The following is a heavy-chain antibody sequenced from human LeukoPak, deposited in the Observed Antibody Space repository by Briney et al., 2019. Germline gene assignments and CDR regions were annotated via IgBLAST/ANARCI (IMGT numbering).Heavy chain of an antibody. V-gene: IGHV3-7*05. Sequence: GGSLRLSCAASGFTFRIFWMSWVRQAPGKGLEWVANIEQDGNEKYYVDSVKGRFTISRDNAKNSLYLQMNSLRAEDTAVYYCARDGGYCANGVCHYFECLGQGTLVTVSS. CDR1: GFTFRIFW. CDR2: IEQDGNEK. J-gene: IGHJ4*02. D-gene: IGHD2-8*01. CDR3: ARDGGYCANGVCHYFEC.